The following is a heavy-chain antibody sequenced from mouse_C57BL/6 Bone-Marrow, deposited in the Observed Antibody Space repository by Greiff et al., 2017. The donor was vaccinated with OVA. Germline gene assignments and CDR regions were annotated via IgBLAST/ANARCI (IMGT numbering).Heavy chain of an antibody. Sequence: QVQLKQSGAALARPGASVQLSCKASGYTFTSYGLSWVKQRTGQGLAWLGEIYPRSGNTYYNEKFKGKATLTADKSSSTSYMELRSLTSEDSAVYFCASRLYYYGSTWFAYWGQGTLVTVSA. J-gene: IGHJ3*01. D-gene: IGHD1-1*01. CDR1: GYTFTSYG. CDR2: IYPRSGNT. V-gene: IGHV1-81*01. CDR3: ASRLYYYGSTWFAY.